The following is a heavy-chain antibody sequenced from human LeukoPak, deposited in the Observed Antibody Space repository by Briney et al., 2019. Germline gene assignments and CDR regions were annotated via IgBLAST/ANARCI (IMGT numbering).Heavy chain of an antibody. CDR1: GGSISSYY. CDR3: TRTPKSIAAQSRLFGC. J-gene: IGHJ4*01. V-gene: IGHV4-59*01. D-gene: IGHD6-13*01. Sequence: SETLSLTCTVSGGSISSYYWSWIRQPPGKGLEWIGYIYYSGSTNYNPSLKSRVTISVDTSKNQFSLKLRSVTAADTAVYYCTRTPKSIAAQSRLFGCWGHGTLVTVSS. CDR2: IYYSGST.